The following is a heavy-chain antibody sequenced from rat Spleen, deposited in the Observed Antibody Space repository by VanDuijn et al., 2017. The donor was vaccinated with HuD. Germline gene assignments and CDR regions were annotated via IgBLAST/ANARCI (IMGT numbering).Heavy chain of an antibody. J-gene: IGHJ2*01. CDR1: GLSLASNG. CDR2: IWSNGGT. CDR3: VTAGYNLVY. D-gene: IGHD1-5*01. V-gene: IGHV2-47*01. Sequence: QVQLKESGPGLVQPSQTLSLTCTVPGLSLASNGVSWIRQPPGKGLEWMGAIWSNGGTDYNSAIKSRLSISRDTSKSQVFLKMKSLQTEDTAMYFCVTAGYNLVYWGQGVMVTVSS.